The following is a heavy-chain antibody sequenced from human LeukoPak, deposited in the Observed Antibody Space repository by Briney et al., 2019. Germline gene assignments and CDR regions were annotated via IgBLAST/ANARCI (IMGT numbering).Heavy chain of an antibody. J-gene: IGHJ4*02. D-gene: IGHD6-13*01. V-gene: IGHV4-34*01. CDR2: INHSGST. CDR3: ARGRRLLAAAGVKEFDY. CDR1: GGSFSGYY. Sequence: PSATLSLTCAVYGGSFSGYYWSWIRQPPGKGLEWIGEINHSGSTNYHPSRKSRVTISVDTSKNQFSLKLSSVTAADTAVYYCARGRRLLAAAGVKEFDYWGQGTLVTVSS.